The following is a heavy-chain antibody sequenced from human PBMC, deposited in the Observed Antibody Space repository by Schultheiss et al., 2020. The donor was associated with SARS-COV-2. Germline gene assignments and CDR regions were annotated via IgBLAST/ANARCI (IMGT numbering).Heavy chain of an antibody. CDR2: IHSTGST. Sequence: SETLSLTCTVSGGSISSYYWSWIRQAPGAGLEWIGYIHSTGSTNYNPSLKSRVTISVDKSKNQFSLKLSSVTAADTAVYYCARGYLRAFDIWGQGTMVTVSS. J-gene: IGHJ3*02. CDR3: ARGYLRAFDI. CDR1: GGSISSYY. D-gene: IGHD2/OR15-2a*01. V-gene: IGHV4-59*12.